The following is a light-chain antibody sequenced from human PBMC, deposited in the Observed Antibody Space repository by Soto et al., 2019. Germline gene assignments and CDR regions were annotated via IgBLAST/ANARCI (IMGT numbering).Light chain of an antibody. J-gene: IGKJ5*01. CDR1: QSISSY. CDR3: QQSYSTPPIT. Sequence: DIQMTQSPSSLSASVGDRVTITCRASQSISSYLNWYQQKPGKAPKLLIYAASSLQSGVPSRFSGSGSGTDFTLTISSLQPEDFATDYFQQSYSTPPITFGQGTRLEIK. CDR2: AAS. V-gene: IGKV1-39*01.